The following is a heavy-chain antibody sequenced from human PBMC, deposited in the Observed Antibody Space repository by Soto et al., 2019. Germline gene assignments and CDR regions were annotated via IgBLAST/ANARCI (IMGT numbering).Heavy chain of an antibody. J-gene: IGHJ3*01. V-gene: IGHV3-74*01. CDR3: ARVVYFDSSAYGL. CDR1: GFYFSGAW. CDR2: INTDGSST. Sequence: GGSLRLSCAASGFYFSGAWMHWIRQVPGRGLEWVCRINTDGSSTLYADAVKGRFTISRDNSENKLYLQMNSLRAEDTAVYYCARVVYFDSSAYGLWGQGTMVTVSS. D-gene: IGHD3-22*01.